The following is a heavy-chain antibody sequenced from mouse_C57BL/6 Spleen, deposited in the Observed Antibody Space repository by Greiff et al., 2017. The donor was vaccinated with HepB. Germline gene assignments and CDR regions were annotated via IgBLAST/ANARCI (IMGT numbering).Heavy chain of an antibody. V-gene: IGHV1-82*01. CDR1: GYAFSSSW. J-gene: IGHJ1*03. CDR2: IYPGDGDT. Sequence: QVQLKESGPELVKPGASVKISCKASGYAFSSSWMNWVKQRPGKGLEWIGRIYPGDGDTNYNGKFKGKATLTADKSSSTAYMRLSSLTSEDSAVYFCARSGNYGSWYFDVWGTGTTVTVSS. CDR3: ARSGNYGSWYFDV. D-gene: IGHD1-1*01.